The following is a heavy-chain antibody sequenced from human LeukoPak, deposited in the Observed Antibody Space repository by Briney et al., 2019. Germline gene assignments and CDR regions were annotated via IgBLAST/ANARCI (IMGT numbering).Heavy chain of an antibody. CDR1: GFTFSSYE. Sequence: GGSLRLSRAASGFTFSSYEMNWVRQAPGKGLEWVSYISSSGSTIYYADSVKGRFTISRDNAKNSLYLQMNSLRAEDTAVYYCARERKSVDYWGQGTLVTVSS. CDR3: ARERKSVDY. CDR2: ISSSGSTI. J-gene: IGHJ4*02. V-gene: IGHV3-48*03.